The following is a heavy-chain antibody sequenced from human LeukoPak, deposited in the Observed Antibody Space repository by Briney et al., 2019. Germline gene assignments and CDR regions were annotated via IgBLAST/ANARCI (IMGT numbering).Heavy chain of an antibody. D-gene: IGHD3-22*01. J-gene: IGHJ6*03. Sequence: SETLSLTCAVSGGSISSSLWWTWVRQSPGKGLEWIGEINHSGSTNYNPSLKSRVTISVDTSKNQFSLKLSSVTAADTAVYYCARGLRTARSKYYYDSSGYTYYMDVWGKGTTVTVSS. V-gene: IGHV4-4*02. CDR3: ARGLRTARSKYYYDSSGYTYYMDV. CDR2: INHSGST. CDR1: GGSISSSLW.